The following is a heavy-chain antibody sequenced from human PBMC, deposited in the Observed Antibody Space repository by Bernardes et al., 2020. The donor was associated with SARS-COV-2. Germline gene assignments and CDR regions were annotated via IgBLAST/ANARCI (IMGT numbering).Heavy chain of an antibody. D-gene: IGHD6-13*01. J-gene: IGHJ6*02. CDR3: ATVSKYSSSWRGTYYYYGMDV. CDR2: FDPEDGET. V-gene: IGHV1-24*01. Sequence: ASVKVSCKVSGYTLTELSIPWVRQAPGKGLEWMGGFDPEDGETIYAQKFQGRVTMTEDTSTDTAYMELSSLRSEDTAVYYCATVSKYSSSWRGTYYYYGMDVWGQGPTVTVSS. CDR1: GYTLTELS.